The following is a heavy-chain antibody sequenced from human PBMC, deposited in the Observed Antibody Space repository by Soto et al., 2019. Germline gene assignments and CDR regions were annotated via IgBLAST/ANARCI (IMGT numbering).Heavy chain of an antibody. V-gene: IGHV3-11*01. J-gene: IGHJ5*02. Sequence: PGRPLRVPCAAAGCNFSDYGRSWIRQATGKGQEWDSYISSSGSTIYYADSVKGRCTISRDNAKNSLYLQMNSLRAEDTAVYYCARDESDCSGGSCSSFHWFDPWGQGTLVTVSS. CDR3: ARDESDCSGGSCSSFHWFDP. CDR1: GCNFSDYG. D-gene: IGHD2-15*01. CDR2: ISSSGSTI.